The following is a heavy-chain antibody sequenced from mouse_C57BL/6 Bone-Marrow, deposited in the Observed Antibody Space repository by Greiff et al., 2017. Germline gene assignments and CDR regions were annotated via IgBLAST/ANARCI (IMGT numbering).Heavy chain of an antibody. V-gene: IGHV1-63*01. CDR1: GYTFTNYW. Sequence: QVQLHQSGAELVRPGTSVKMSCKASGYTFTNYWIGWAKQRPGHGLEWIGDIYPGGGYTNYNEKFKGKATLTADKSSSTAYMQFRSLTSEDAAIYCCARWQAKYFDDWGTGTTVTVSS. CDR2: IYPGGGYT. J-gene: IGHJ1*03. CDR3: ARWQAKYFDD.